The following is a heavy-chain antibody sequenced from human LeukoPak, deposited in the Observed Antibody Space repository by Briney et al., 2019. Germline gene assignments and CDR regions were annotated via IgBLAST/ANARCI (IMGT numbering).Heavy chain of an antibody. D-gene: IGHD6-19*01. CDR1: GGSISSSNW. Sequence: SGTLSLTCAVSGGSISSSNWWSWVRQPPGKGLEWIGEIYHSGSTNYNPSLKSRVTISVDTSKNQFSLKLSSVTAADTAVYYCARPAYSSGYGGFDYWGQGTLVTVSS. CDR3: ARPAYSSGYGGFDY. V-gene: IGHV4-4*02. CDR2: IYHSGST. J-gene: IGHJ4*02.